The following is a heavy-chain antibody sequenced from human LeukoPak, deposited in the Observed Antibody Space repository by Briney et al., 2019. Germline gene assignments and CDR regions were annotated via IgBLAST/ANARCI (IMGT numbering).Heavy chain of an antibody. Sequence: ASVTVSHKASRGTFRHYALRWVRQPPRQGLEWMGGIIPIFGTANYAQKFQGRVTITADESTSTADMELSSLRSEDTAVYYCARGYYVRTTDFDYWGQGTLVTVSS. CDR1: RGTFRHYA. CDR2: IIPIFGTA. V-gene: IGHV1-69*13. D-gene: IGHD3-10*02. CDR3: ARGYYVRTTDFDY. J-gene: IGHJ4*02.